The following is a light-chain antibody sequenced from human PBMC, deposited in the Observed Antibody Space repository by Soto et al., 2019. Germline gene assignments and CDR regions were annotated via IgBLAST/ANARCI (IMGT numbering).Light chain of an antibody. CDR3: QVWDSTRDHVI. J-gene: IGLJ2*01. V-gene: IGLV3-21*02. Sequence: SYELTQPPSVSVAPGQTARITCEGNNIGSKNVHWYQQKPGQAPALVVYDDRGRPSGVPERLSGSNSGNTATLTISRGEAGDEADYYCQVWDSTRDHVIFGGGTKLTVL. CDR1: NIGSKN. CDR2: DDR.